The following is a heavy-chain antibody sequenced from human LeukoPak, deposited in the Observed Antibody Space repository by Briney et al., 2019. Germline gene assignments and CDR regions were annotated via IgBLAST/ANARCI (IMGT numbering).Heavy chain of an antibody. J-gene: IGHJ4*02. D-gene: IGHD1-26*01. CDR2: INHSGST. Sequence: RASETLSLTCAVYGGSFSGYYWSWIRQPPGKGLEWIGEINHSGSTNYNPSLKSRVTISVDTSKNQFSLNLTSVTAADTAIYYCASHYSGYNWASDYWGQGTLVTVST. CDR3: ASHYSGYNWASDY. V-gene: IGHV4-34*01. CDR1: GGSFSGYY.